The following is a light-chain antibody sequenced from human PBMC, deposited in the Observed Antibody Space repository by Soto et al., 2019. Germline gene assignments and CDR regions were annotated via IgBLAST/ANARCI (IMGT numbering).Light chain of an antibody. CDR2: NVI. CDR1: SSDVGGYNF. J-gene: IGLJ1*01. CDR3: CSYAGSYTYV. V-gene: IGLV2-11*01. Sequence: QSVLTQPRSVSGSPGQSVTISCTGTSSDVGGYNFVSWYQHHPGKAPKLIIYNVIQRPSGVPDRFSASKSDNTASLTISGLQAEDEADYYRCSYAGSYTYVFGTGTKSPS.